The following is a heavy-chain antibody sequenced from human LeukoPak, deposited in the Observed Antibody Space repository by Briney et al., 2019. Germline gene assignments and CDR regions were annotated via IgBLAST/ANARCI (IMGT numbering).Heavy chain of an antibody. CDR2: IYYSGST. Sequence: GSLRLSCAASGFTFSGYWMHWIRQPPGKGLEWIGSIYYSGSTYYNPSLKSRVTISVDTSKNQFSLKLRSVTAADTAVYYCARHFGTWGQGTLVTVSS. CDR1: GFTFSGYW. V-gene: IGHV4-39*01. CDR3: ARHFGT. D-gene: IGHD3/OR15-3a*01. J-gene: IGHJ4*02.